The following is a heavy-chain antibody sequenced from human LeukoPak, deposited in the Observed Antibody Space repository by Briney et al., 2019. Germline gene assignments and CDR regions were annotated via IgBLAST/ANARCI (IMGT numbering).Heavy chain of an antibody. CDR3: ARHGSWGYGDYRDAFDI. D-gene: IGHD4-17*01. CDR1: GYSFTNYW. Sequence: GESLKISCKASGYSFTNYWIGWVRQMPGKGLEWMGIIYPGDSDTRYSPSFQGQVTISADKSISTAYLQWSSLKASDTAMYYCARHGSWGYGDYRDAFDIWGQGTMVTVSS. V-gene: IGHV5-51*01. J-gene: IGHJ3*02. CDR2: IYPGDSDT.